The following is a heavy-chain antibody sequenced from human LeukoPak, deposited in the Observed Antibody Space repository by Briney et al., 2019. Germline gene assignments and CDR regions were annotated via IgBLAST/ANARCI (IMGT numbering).Heavy chain of an antibody. Sequence: PGGSLRLSCAASGFTFSSYSMNWVRQAPGKGLEWVSSISSSSSYIYYADSAKGRFTISRDNAKNSLYLQMNSLRAEDTAVYYCARDRVGAVAGTNLDYWGQGTLVTVSS. J-gene: IGHJ4*02. CDR2: ISSSSSYI. CDR3: ARDRVGAVAGTNLDY. CDR1: GFTFSSYS. D-gene: IGHD6-19*01. V-gene: IGHV3-21*01.